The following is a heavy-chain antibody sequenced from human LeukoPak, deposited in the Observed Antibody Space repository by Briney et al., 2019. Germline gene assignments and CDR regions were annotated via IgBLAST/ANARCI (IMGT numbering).Heavy chain of an antibody. V-gene: IGHV3-20*04. CDR3: AKVVVTYYYNYMDV. D-gene: IGHD3-22*01. CDR2: INWNGCST. Sequence: PGGSLRLSCAASGFTFDDYGMSWVRQAPGKGLEWVSGINWNGCSTGYADPVKGRFTISRDNAKNSLYLQMNSLRAEDTALYYCAKVVVTYYYNYMDVWGKGTTVTVSS. CDR1: GFTFDDYG. J-gene: IGHJ6*03.